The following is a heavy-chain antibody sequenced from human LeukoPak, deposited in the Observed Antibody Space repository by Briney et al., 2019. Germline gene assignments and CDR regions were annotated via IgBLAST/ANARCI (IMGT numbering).Heavy chain of an antibody. CDR2: IYTSGGT. CDR3: ARAGSGALRD. J-gene: IGHJ4*02. CDR1: GGSISSYY. Sequence: SETLSLTCNVSGGSISSYYWSWIRQPAGKGLEWIGLIYTSGGTNYNPSFKNRVTMSVDTSKNQFSLKLSSVTAADTAVYYCARAGSGALRDWGQGTLVTVSS. V-gene: IGHV4-4*07. D-gene: IGHD3-10*01.